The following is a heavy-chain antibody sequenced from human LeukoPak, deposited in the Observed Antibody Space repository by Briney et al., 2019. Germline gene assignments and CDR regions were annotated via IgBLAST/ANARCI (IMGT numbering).Heavy chain of an antibody. J-gene: IGHJ4*02. Sequence: SVKVSCKASGGTFSSYAISWVRQAPGQGLEWMGGIIPIFGTANYAQKFQGRVTMTEDTSTDTAYMELSSLRSEDTAVYYCATDPMTPLGGWGQGTLVTVSS. V-gene: IGHV1-69*06. CDR3: ATDPMTPLGG. CDR1: GGTFSSYA. CDR2: IIPIFGTA.